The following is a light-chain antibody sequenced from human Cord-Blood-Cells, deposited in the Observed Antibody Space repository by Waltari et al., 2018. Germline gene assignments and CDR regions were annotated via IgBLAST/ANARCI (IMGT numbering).Light chain of an antibody. CDR3: SSYTSSSTLV. CDR1: SSAVGGYHY. CDR2: DVS. Sequence: SALTQPASVSGSPGQAITISCTGTSSAVGGYHYVSWYQQPPGKAPNLMIYDVSNRPSGVSNRFSGSKSGNTASLTISGLQAEDEADYYCSSYTSSSTLVFGGGTKLTVL. V-gene: IGLV2-14*03. J-gene: IGLJ3*02.